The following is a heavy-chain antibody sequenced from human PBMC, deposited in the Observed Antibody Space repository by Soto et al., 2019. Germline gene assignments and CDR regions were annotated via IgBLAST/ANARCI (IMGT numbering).Heavy chain of an antibody. D-gene: IGHD6-13*01. V-gene: IGHV4-59*01. Sequence: PSETLSLTCTVSGGSISGSYWSWIRQPPGKGLEWIGYIHYSGSTNCNSSLKSRVTISVDTSNNQFSLNLSSVTAADTAVYYCARGDTSSWSYYFDYWGQGILVTVSS. CDR1: GGSISGSY. CDR2: IHYSGST. CDR3: ARGDTSSWSYYFDY. J-gene: IGHJ4*02.